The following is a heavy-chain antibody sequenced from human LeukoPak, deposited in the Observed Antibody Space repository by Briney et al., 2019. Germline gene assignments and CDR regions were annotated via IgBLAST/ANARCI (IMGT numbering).Heavy chain of an antibody. D-gene: IGHD5-24*01. CDR3: ARPRRDGYNSPQDAFDI. CDR1: GFTFGDYA. J-gene: IGHJ3*02. CDR2: IRSKAYGGTT. V-gene: IGHV3-49*04. Sequence: GGSLRLSCTASGFTFGDYAMSWVRQAPGKGLEWVGFIRSKAYGGTTEYAASVKGRFTISRDDSKSIAYLQMNSLKTEDTAVYYCARPRRDGYNSPQDAFDIWGQGTMVTVS.